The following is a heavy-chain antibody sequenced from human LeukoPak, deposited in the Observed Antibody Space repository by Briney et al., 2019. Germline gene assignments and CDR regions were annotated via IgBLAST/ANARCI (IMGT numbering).Heavy chain of an antibody. J-gene: IGHJ6*02. CDR2: INPHRGDT. V-gene: IGHV1-2*02. D-gene: IGHD3-10*01. CDR1: GYTFTDRY. CDR3: ARDQRLTMARGVKGYGVDV. Sequence: ASVTVSFKASGYTFTDRYIHWVRQGPGQGLEWMGWINPHRGDTNYAQKFQGRVTMTRDTSISTAHMELNNLKYDDTAVYYCARDQRLTMARGVKGYGVDVWGQGTTVTVSS.